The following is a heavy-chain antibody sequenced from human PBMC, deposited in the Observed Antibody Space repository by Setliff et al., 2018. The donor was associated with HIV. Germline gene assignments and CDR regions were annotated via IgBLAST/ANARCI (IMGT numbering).Heavy chain of an antibody. V-gene: IGHV4-28*01. Sequence: NPSETLSLTCAVSGYSISSDYYWSWIRQPPGKGLEWIGYIYNPGSTNFNPSLQSRVSMSVDVSTNQFSLRLTSATAADTAVYYCARLRLAVMMSLDYFDLWGQGTLVTVSS. D-gene: IGHD3-16*01. CDR3: ARLRLAVMMSLDYFDL. CDR1: GYSISSDYY. CDR2: IYNPGST. J-gene: IGHJ4*02.